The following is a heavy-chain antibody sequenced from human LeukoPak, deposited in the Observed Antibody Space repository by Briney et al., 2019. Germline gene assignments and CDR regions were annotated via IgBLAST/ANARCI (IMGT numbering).Heavy chain of an antibody. Sequence: GGSLRLSCAASGFTVSSNYMSWVRQAPGKGLECGSVIYSGGSTYYADSVKGRFTISRDNSKNTLYLQMNSLRAEDTALYYCASLAYSNNWFDPWGQGTLVTVSS. CDR1: GFTVSSNY. D-gene: IGHD2-21*01. J-gene: IGHJ5*02. CDR2: IYSGGST. CDR3: ASLAYSNNWFDP. V-gene: IGHV3-66*01.